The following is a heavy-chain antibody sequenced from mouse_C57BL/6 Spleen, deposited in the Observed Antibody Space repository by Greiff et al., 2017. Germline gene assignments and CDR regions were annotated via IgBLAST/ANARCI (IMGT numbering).Heavy chain of an antibody. CDR2: IYIGNGYT. CDR3: ATNGRHYYTGSSVYYLDY. CDR1: GYTFTSYG. V-gene: IGHV1-58*01. Sequence: VQLQQSGAELVRPGSSVKMSCKASGYTFTSYGINWVKQRPGQGLEWIGYIYIGNGYTEYNEKFKGKATLTSDTSSSTAYMQLRSLTSEDSAIYFGATNGRHYYTGSSVYYLDYWGQGTTLTVSS. J-gene: IGHJ2*01. D-gene: IGHD1-1*01.